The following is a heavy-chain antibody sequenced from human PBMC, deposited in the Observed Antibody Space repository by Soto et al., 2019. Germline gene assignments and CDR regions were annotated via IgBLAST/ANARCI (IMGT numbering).Heavy chain of an antibody. D-gene: IGHD3-16*01. V-gene: IGHV1-18*01. Sequence: QVQLVQSGDEVRKPGSSVKVSCKASGYIFVNYGIAWVRQAPGQGLEWMGWISPYRGNTHYVSKVQGRLTMTTDTSTSTANMDLGSLTSADTAVHYWAMVDNYVTPTPQDVWGKGTTVNVSS. CDR2: ISPYRGNT. J-gene: IGHJ6*04. CDR3: AMVDNYVTPTPQDV. CDR1: GYIFVNYG.